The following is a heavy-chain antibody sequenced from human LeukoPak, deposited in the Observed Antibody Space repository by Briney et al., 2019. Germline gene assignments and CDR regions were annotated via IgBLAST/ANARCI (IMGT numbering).Heavy chain of an antibody. CDR3: ARDFARSRRIPSNWFDP. J-gene: IGHJ5*02. Sequence: PSETLSLTCTVSGGSISSSSYYWGWIRQPPGKGLEWIGSIYYSGSTYYNPSLKSRVTISVDTSKNQFSLKLSSVTAADTAVYYCARDFARSRRIPSNWFDPWGQGTLVTVSS. CDR1: GGSISSSSYY. CDR2: IYYSGST. V-gene: IGHV4-39*07. D-gene: IGHD2-15*01.